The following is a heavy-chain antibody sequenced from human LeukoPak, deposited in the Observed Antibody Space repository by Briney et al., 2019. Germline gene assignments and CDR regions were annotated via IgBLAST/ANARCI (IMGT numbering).Heavy chain of an antibody. CDR2: IYFIGST. CDR1: GGSLSSYF. D-gene: IGHD6-19*01. V-gene: IGHV4-59*01. J-gene: IGHJ4*02. CDR3: ARETYASGWFVY. Sequence: SETLSLTCTVSGGSLSSYFWSWIRQPPGKGLEWIGYIYFIGSTNYNPSLKSRVTISADTSNNQFSMKLSSVTAADTAVYYCARETYASGWFVYWGQGTLVTVSS.